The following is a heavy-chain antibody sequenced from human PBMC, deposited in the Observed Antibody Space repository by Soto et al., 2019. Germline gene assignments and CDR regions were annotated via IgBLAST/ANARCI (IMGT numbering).Heavy chain of an antibody. V-gene: IGHV4-59*01. J-gene: IGHJ6*02. CDR1: GGSICSYY. CDR2: IYYSGST. Sequence: PSETLSLTCTVSGGSICSYYGSWIRQTPGKGLEWIGYIYYSGSTNYNPSLKSRVTISVDTSKNQFSLKLSSATAADTAVYYCARGGPVAVAGNNYYYYGMDVWGQGTTVTVSS. CDR3: ARGGPVAVAGNNYYYYGMDV. D-gene: IGHD6-19*01.